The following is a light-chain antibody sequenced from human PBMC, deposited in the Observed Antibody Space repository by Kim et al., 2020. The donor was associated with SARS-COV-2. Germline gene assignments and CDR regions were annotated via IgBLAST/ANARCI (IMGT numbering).Light chain of an antibody. CDR3: QQYDNWPLT. J-gene: IGKJ4*01. V-gene: IGKV3-15*01. CDR2: AAS. CDR1: QSVRST. Sequence: ETVLTQSPVTLYVSPGDRATLSCRASQSVRSTLAWYQQKPGQAPRLLIYAASTRATGISARFSGSGSGTEFSLTISSLQSEDFAVYYCQQYDNWPLTFGGGTKVDIK.